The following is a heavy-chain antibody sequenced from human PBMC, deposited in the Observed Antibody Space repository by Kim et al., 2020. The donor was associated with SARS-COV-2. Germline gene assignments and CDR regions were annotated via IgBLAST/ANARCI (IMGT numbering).Heavy chain of an antibody. Sequence: KGRFTISRDNAKNSLYLQMNSLRAEDTAVYYCARVATMVRGVIITGWFDPWGQGTLVTVSS. CDR3: ARVATMVRGVIITGWFDP. J-gene: IGHJ5*02. V-gene: IGHV3-11*06. D-gene: IGHD3-10*01.